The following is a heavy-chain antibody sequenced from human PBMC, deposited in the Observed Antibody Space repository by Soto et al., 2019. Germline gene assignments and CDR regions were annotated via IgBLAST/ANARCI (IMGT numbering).Heavy chain of an antibody. D-gene: IGHD5-12*01. CDR2: INPSGGST. CDR1: GYTFTSYY. CDR3: AREIIVATIFDWFDP. Sequence: GASVKVSCKASGYTFTSYYMHWVRQAPGQGLEWMGIINPSGGSTSYAQKFQGRVTMTRDTSTSTVYMELSSLRSEDTAVYYCAREIIVATIFDWFDPWGQGTLVTVSS. V-gene: IGHV1-46*03. J-gene: IGHJ5*02.